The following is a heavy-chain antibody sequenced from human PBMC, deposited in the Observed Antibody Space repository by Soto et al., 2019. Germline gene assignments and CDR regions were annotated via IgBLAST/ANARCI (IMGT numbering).Heavy chain of an antibody. D-gene: IGHD6-19*01. CDR3: ARDAVGGYPRHYDAFDI. CDR2: INAGNGNT. Sequence: GASVKVSCKASGYTFTSYAMHWGGPAPGQRLEWMGWINAGNGNTKYSQKFQGRVTITRDTSASTAYMELSSLRSEDTAVYYCARDAVGGYPRHYDAFDIWGQGTMVTVSS. V-gene: IGHV1-3*01. CDR1: GYTFTSYA. J-gene: IGHJ3*02.